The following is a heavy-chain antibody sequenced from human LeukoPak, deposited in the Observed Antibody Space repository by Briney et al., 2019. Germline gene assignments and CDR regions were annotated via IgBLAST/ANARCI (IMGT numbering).Heavy chain of an antibody. Sequence: SETLSLTCAVSGDSISGHYWSWLRQPPGKGREWIGYIYYSGKTYYSPSLHSRVTISVDPSNNHFSLKLTSVTAADTAVYYCARLLDNDSSGDSDTFDMWGQGTMVTVSS. CDR3: ARLLDNDSSGDSDTFDM. V-gene: IGHV4-59*11. CDR1: GDSISGHY. J-gene: IGHJ3*02. D-gene: IGHD3-22*01. CDR2: IYYSGKT.